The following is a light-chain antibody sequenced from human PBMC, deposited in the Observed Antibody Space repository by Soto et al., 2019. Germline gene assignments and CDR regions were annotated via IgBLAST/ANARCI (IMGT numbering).Light chain of an antibody. V-gene: IGKV1-39*01. J-gene: IGKJ4*01. Sequence: DIQMTQSPSSLSASVGDSVTITCRASQSISSYLNWYQQKPGKAPKVLIYAASSLQSGVPSRFRGSGSGTDFTLTISSLQPEDFATYYCQQSYRFPLTFGEGTKVGIK. CDR1: QSISSY. CDR3: QQSYRFPLT. CDR2: AAS.